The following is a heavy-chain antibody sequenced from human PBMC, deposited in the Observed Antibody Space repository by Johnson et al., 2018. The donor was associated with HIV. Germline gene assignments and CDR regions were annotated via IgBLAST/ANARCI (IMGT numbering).Heavy chain of an antibody. V-gene: IGHV3-11*04. Sequence: QVQLVESGGGLVKPGGSLRVSCAASGFTFRDYHMSWIRQAPGKGVEWLSYISGSGNTIYYADSVKGRFTISRDNAKNSLYLQMNSLRVEDTAVYYCARDESGYDEGFDAFDIWGQGTMVTVSS. CDR1: GFTFRDYH. CDR3: ARDESGYDEGFDAFDI. D-gene: IGHD5-12*01. J-gene: IGHJ3*02. CDR2: ISGSGNTI.